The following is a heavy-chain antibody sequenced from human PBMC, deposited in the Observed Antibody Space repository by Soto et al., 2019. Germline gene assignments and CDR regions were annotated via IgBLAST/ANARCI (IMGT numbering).Heavy chain of an antibody. CDR2: ISAYNGNT. Sequence: ASVKVSCKASGYTFTSYGISWVRQAPGQGLEWMGWISAYNGNTNYAQKLQGRVTMTTDTSTSTAYMELRSLRSDDTAVYYCARDQPTLHSSSWYSPIDYWGQGTLVTVSS. CDR3: ARDQPTLHSSSWYSPIDY. D-gene: IGHD6-13*01. J-gene: IGHJ4*02. V-gene: IGHV1-18*01. CDR1: GYTFTSYG.